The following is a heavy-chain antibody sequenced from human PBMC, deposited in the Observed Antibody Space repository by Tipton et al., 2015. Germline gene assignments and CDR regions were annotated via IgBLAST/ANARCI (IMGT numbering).Heavy chain of an antibody. CDR3: ARGADYYDSSGSYYVVPFDY. J-gene: IGHJ4*02. CDR1: DGSVRSARYY. Sequence: TLSLTCDVSDGSVRSARYYWSWIRQAPGKGLEWIGYIYYSGVPKYNPSLKSRVTMSLDTSKKQVSLKVSSVSAEDTAVYYCARGADYYDSSGSYYVVPFDYWGQGTLVTVSS. CDR2: IYYSGVP. D-gene: IGHD3-22*01. V-gene: IGHV4-61*01.